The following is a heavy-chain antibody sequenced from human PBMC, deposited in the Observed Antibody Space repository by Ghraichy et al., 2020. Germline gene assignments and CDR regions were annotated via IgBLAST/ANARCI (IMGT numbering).Heavy chain of an antibody. J-gene: IGHJ4*02. CDR2: ISGSYGNT. CDR3: AKPPVDYSGSWHTFDS. CDR1: GFTFSSYA. Sequence: GGSLRLSCAASGFTFSSYAMSCVRQAPGKGLEWVSAISGSYGNTYYADSVKGRFTISRDNSKNTLYLQMNSLRAEDTAVYYCAKPPVDYSGSWHTFDSWGQGTLVTVSS. D-gene: IGHD6-13*01. V-gene: IGHV3-23*01.